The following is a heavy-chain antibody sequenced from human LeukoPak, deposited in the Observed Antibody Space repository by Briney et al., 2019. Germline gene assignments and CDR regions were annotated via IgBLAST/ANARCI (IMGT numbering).Heavy chain of an antibody. CDR3: ARAGGGYYDFWSGYYTPFFDY. Sequence: SETLSLTCALYGGSFSGYYWSWIRQPPGKGLEWIGEINHSGSTNYNPSLKSPVTISVDTSKSQLSLMLGSVTAADTAVYYCARAGGGYYDFWSGYYTPFFDYWGQGTLVTVSS. V-gene: IGHV4-34*01. J-gene: IGHJ4*02. CDR1: GGSFSGYY. CDR2: INHSGST. D-gene: IGHD3-3*01.